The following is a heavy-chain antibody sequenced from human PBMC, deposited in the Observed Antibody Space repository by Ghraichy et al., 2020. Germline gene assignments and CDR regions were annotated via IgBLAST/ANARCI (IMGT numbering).Heavy chain of an antibody. D-gene: IGHD1-26*01. CDR1: GFTFSSYN. J-gene: IGHJ4*02. CDR2: IRSSSSTI. Sequence: GGSLRLSCVASGFTFSSYNMNWVRQAPGKGLEWVSYIRSSSSTIYYADSVKGRFTISRDNARNSLYLQMNSLRAEDTAVYYCATDLGWGLLRAYWGQGTLVTVSS. CDR3: ATDLGWGLLRAY. V-gene: IGHV3-48*01.